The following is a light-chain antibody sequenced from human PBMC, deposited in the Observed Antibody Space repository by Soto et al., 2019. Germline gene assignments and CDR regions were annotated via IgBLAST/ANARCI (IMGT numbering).Light chain of an antibody. Sequence: IVLTDAPSTLSLSPVERASLSFRASQSVSTYLAWYHQKPGQAPRLFIYGSSTRATGIPDRFSASGSGTDFTLTINRLEPEDFALYYCQQYGGSPITFGLGTRLE. CDR2: GSS. J-gene: IGKJ5*01. CDR1: QSVSTY. V-gene: IGKV3-20*01. CDR3: QQYGGSPIT.